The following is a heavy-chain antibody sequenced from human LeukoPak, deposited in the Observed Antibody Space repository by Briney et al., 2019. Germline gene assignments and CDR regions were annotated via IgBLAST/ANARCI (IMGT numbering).Heavy chain of an antibody. CDR1: GGSISSSSYY. V-gene: IGHV4-39*01. CDR3: ARQVGGGDSDY. J-gene: IGHJ4*02. CDR2: IYYSGST. Sequence: PSETLSLTCTVSGGSISSSSYYWGWIRQPPGKGLEWIGSIYYSGSTYYNPSLKSRVTISVDTSKNQFSLKLSSVTAADTAVYYCARQVGGGDSDYWGQGTLVTVSS. D-gene: IGHD3-16*01.